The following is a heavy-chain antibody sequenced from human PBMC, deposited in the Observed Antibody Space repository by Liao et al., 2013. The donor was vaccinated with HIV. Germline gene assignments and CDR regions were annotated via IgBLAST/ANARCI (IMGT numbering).Heavy chain of an antibody. CDR3: AREQYCSSTSCPYDY. CDR1: GGSISSGGYS. J-gene: IGHJ4*02. CDR2: IYHGGST. D-gene: IGHD2-2*01. Sequence: QLQLQESGSGLVKPSQTLSLTCAVSGGSISSGGYSWSWIRQPPGKGLEWIGYIYHGGSTYYNPSLKSRVTISVDTSKNQFSLKLSSVTAADTAVYYCAREQYCSSTSCPYDYWGQGTPGHRLL. V-gene: IGHV4-30-2*01.